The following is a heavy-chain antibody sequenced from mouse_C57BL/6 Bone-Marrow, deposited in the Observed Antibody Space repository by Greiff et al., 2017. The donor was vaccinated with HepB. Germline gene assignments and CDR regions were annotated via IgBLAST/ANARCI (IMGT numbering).Heavy chain of an antibody. D-gene: IGHD4-1*01. Sequence: QVQLQQPGAELVRPGTSVKLSCKASGYTFTSYWMHWVKQRPGQGLEWIGVIDPSDSYTNYNQKFKGKATLTVDTSSSTAYMQLSSLTSEDSAVYYCARDWGYFDYCGQGTTLTVSS. CDR2: IDPSDSYT. V-gene: IGHV1-59*01. J-gene: IGHJ2*01. CDR3: ARDWGYFDY. CDR1: GYTFTSYW.